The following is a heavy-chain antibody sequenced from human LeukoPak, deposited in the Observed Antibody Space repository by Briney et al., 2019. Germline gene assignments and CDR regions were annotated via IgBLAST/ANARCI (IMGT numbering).Heavy chain of an antibody. CDR2: ISSSSSYI. V-gene: IGHV3-21*01. J-gene: IGHJ5*02. CDR1: GFTFSSYS. D-gene: IGHD3-3*01. Sequence: GGSLSLSCAVSGFTFSSYSMNWVRQAPGKGLEWVSSISSSSSYIYYADSVKGRFTISRDNAKNSLYLQMNSLRAEDTAVYYCARDLNDFWRGYWGAFVPWGQGTLVSVPS. CDR3: ARDLNDFWRGYWGAFVP.